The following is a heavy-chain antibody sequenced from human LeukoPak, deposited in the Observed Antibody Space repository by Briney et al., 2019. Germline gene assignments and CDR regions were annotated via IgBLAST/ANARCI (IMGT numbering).Heavy chain of an antibody. D-gene: IGHD4-17*01. Sequence: SETLSLTCTVSGGSISSYYWSWIRQPPGKGLEWIGYIYYSGSTNYNPSLKSRVTISVDTSKNQFSLKLSSVTAADTAVYYCARRGHYGDYLYPRAAGGVFDYWGQGTLVTVSS. CDR1: GGSISSYY. V-gene: IGHV4-59*01. CDR3: ARRGHYGDYLYPRAAGGVFDY. J-gene: IGHJ4*02. CDR2: IYYSGST.